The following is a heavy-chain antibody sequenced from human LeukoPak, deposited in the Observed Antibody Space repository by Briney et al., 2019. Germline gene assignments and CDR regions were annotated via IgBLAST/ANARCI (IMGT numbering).Heavy chain of an antibody. V-gene: IGHV3-23*01. Sequence: GGSLRLSCVASGFTFSSYAISWVRQVPGKGLEWVSGISDSGGSTYYADSVKGRFTISRDNSKNTLYLQMNSLRAEDTAVYYCASRQGLGWHYVNWGQGTLVTVSS. CDR3: ASRQGLGWHYVN. CDR2: ISDSGGST. CDR1: GFTFSSYA. J-gene: IGHJ4*02. D-gene: IGHD3-10*02.